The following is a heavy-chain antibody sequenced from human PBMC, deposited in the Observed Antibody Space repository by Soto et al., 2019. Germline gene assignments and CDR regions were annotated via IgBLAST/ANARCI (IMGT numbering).Heavy chain of an antibody. V-gene: IGHV4-59*01. Sequence: VSAGFLSTEFWILIRHPLEKGIEWIGYISISGNTDYSPSLKSRATISADTSRNQFSLKLRSVNTADTAVYFCARGREDFHAGSGPRWMWLAPWGQGSLLTVS. D-gene: IGHD3-3*01. CDR2: ISISGNT. CDR3: ARGREDFHAGSGPRWMWLAP. CDR1: AGFLSTEF. J-gene: IGHJ5*02.